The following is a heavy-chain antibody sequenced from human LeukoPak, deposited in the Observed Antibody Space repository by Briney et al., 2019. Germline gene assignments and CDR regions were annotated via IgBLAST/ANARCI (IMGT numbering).Heavy chain of an antibody. Sequence: SETLSLTCTVSGGSISSYYWSWIRQPPGKGLEWIGYIYYSGSTNYNPSLKSRVTISVDTFKNQFSLKLSSVTAADTAVYYCARLYYYDSSGYYPADHYFDYWGRGTLVTVSS. CDR2: IYYSGST. V-gene: IGHV4-59*08. D-gene: IGHD3-22*01. CDR1: GGSISSYY. CDR3: ARLYYYDSSGYYPADHYFDY. J-gene: IGHJ4*02.